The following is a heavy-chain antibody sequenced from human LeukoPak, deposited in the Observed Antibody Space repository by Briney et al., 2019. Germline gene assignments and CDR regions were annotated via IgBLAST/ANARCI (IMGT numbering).Heavy chain of an antibody. V-gene: IGHV1-24*01. CDR3: ATMPAAIGLYDYYYGMDV. D-gene: IGHD2-2*02. J-gene: IGHJ6*02. CDR1: GYTLTELS. CDR2: FDPEDGET. Sequence: ASVTVSCKVSGYTLTELSMHWVRQAPGKGLEWMGGFDPEDGETIYAQKFQGRVTMTEDTSTDTAYMELSSLRSEDTAVYYCATMPAAIGLYDYYYGMDVWGQGTTVTVSS.